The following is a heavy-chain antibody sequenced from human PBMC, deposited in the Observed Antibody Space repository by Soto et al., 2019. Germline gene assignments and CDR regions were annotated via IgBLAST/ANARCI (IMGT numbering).Heavy chain of an antibody. CDR1: GDSISSYY. CDR3: ARGKAVVVVAAIGLSWFDP. D-gene: IGHD2-15*01. CDR2: IYYSGGT. J-gene: IGHJ5*02. V-gene: IGHV4-59*01. Sequence: SETLSLTCTVSGDSISSYYWNWIRQPPGKGLEWIGYIYYSGGTSYNPSLKSRVTISVDRSKNQFSLRLSSVTAADTAVYYCARGKAVVVVAAIGLSWFDPWGQGTLVTV.